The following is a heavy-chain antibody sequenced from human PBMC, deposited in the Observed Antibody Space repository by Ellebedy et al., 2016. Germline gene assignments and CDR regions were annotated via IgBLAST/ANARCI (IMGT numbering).Heavy chain of an antibody. CDR1: GYSFTSYW. D-gene: IGHD6-19*01. CDR3: ARGGSGWYRVGYYFDY. V-gene: IGHV5-51*01. J-gene: IGHJ4*02. Sequence: GESLKISXKGSGYSFTSYWIGWVRQMPGKGLEWMGIIYPGDSDTRYSPSFQGQVTISADKSISTAYLQWSSLKASDTAMYYCARGGSGWYRVGYYFDYWGQGTLVTVSS. CDR2: IYPGDSDT.